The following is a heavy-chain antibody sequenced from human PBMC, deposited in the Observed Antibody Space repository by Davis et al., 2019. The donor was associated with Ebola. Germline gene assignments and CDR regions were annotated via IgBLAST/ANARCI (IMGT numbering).Heavy chain of an antibody. V-gene: IGHV1-8*02. CDR2: MNPNSGNT. Sequence: ASVKASCKASGGTFSSYAISWVRQAPGQGLEWMGWMNPNSGNTGYAQKFQGRVTMTRNTSISTAYMELSSLRSEDTAVYYCARGGEYGDLYYYGMDVWGQGTTVTVSS. CDR1: GGTFSSYA. D-gene: IGHD4-17*01. J-gene: IGHJ6*02. CDR3: ARGGEYGDLYYYGMDV.